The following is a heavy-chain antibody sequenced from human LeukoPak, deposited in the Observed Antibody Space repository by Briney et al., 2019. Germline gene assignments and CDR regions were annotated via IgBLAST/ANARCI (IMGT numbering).Heavy chain of an antibody. CDR1: EFTFGDYV. V-gene: IGHV3-21*01. D-gene: IGHD3-16*01. Sequence: GGSLRLSCAVSEFTFGDYVMNWVRQAPGKGLEWVSSINSSSSYRYYADSVKGRFTISRDNAKNSLYLQMNSLRAEDTAVYYCARYEGGPGFDYWGPGTLVAVSS. CDR3: ARYEGGPGFDY. CDR2: INSSSSYR. J-gene: IGHJ4*02.